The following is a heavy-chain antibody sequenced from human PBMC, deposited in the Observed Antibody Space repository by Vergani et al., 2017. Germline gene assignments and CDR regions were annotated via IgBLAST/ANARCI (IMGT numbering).Heavy chain of an antibody. J-gene: IGHJ6*02. CDR1: GDSIFSGNYY. CDR3: ARELSYYYGSGSDDYNPYYYEGMDV. D-gene: IGHD3-10*01. Sequence: QVQLQESGPGLMKPSQTLSLTCTVSGDSIFSGNYYWSWIRQPAENELEWIGRIYTTWSTNYNPSLESRVTMSMDSSRNRFSPSLISVTAADTAVYFCARELSYYYGSGSDDYNPYYYEGMDVWGPGTTVTVSS. CDR2: IYTTWST. V-gene: IGHV4-61*02.